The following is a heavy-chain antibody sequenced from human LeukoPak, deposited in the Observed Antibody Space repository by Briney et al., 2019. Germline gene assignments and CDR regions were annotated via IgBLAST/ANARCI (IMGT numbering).Heavy chain of an antibody. CDR3: AKGAHSSGWLSHDY. J-gene: IGHJ4*02. D-gene: IGHD6-19*01. CDR1: GFTFSSYA. V-gene: IGHV3-23*01. Sequence: GGSLRLSCAAPGFTFSSYAMSWVRQAPGKGLGWVSAIIVIGGSTYSADSVKGRFTISRDNPKNTLYLQMNSLRAEDTAVYYCAKGAHSSGWLSHDYWGQGTLVTVSS. CDR2: IIVIGGST.